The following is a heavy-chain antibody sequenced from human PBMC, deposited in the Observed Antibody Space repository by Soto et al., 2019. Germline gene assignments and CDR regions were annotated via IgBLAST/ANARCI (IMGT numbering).Heavy chain of an antibody. CDR3: GAAAGSYYYYGMDV. CDR2: IYHSGST. Sequence: PSETLSITCAVSGGSISSGGYSWSWIRQPPGKGLEWIGYIYHSGSTYYNPSLKSRVTISVDRSKNQFSLKLSSVTAADTAVYYCGAAAGSYYYYGMDVWGQGTTVTVSS. V-gene: IGHV4-30-2*01. J-gene: IGHJ6*02. D-gene: IGHD6-13*01. CDR1: GGSISSGGYS.